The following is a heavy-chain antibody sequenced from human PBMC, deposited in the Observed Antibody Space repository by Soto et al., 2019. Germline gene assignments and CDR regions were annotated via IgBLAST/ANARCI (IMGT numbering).Heavy chain of an antibody. CDR1: GYTLTELS. Sequence: GASVKVSCKVSGYTLTELSMHWVRQAPGKGLEWMGGFDPEDGETIYAQKFQGRVTMTEDTSTDTAYMELSSLRSEDTAVYYCAGRTTLRGVISKWFDPWGQGPLVT. J-gene: IGHJ5*02. D-gene: IGHD3-10*01. CDR3: AGRTTLRGVISKWFDP. CDR2: FDPEDGET. V-gene: IGHV1-24*01.